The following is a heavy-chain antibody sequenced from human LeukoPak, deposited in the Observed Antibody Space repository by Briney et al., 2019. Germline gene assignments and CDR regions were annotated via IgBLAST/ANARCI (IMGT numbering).Heavy chain of an antibody. CDR1: GYTFTSYG. J-gene: IGHJ6*02. Sequence: ASVKVSCKASGYTFTSYGISWVRQAPGQGLEWMGWINPNSGGTNYAQKFQGRVTMTRDTSISTAYMELSRLRSDDTAVYYCARDAMAQLWPYYYYGMDVWGQGTTVTVSS. CDR2: INPNSGGT. D-gene: IGHD5-18*01. CDR3: ARDAMAQLWPYYYYGMDV. V-gene: IGHV1-2*02.